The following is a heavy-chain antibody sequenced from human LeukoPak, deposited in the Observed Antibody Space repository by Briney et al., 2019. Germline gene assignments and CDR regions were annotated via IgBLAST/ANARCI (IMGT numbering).Heavy chain of an antibody. J-gene: IGHJ6*03. V-gene: IGHV4-61*02. Sequence: NPSETLSLTCTGSGGSISSGGYYWSWIRQPAGKGLEWIGRIYTSGSTNYNPSLKSRVTISVDTSKNQFSLKLSSVTAADTAVYYCARSYYDSSATIFGVVTTYYYYYMDVWGKGTTVTVSS. D-gene: IGHD3-3*01. CDR3: ARSYYDSSATIFGVVTTYYYYYMDV. CDR1: GGSISSGGYY. CDR2: IYTSGST.